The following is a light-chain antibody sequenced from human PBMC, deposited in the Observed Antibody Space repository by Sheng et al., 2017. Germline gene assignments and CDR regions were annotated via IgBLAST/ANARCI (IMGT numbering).Light chain of an antibody. J-gene: IGLJ3*02. CDR1: SGPSTYA. V-gene: IGLV4-69*01. Sequence: QIVLTQSPSASASLGASVTLTCTLTSGPSTYAIAWHQQQPEKGPRYLMKVNNDGTHNKGDGIPDRFSGSGSGPARYLTISGLQSEDEADYYCQTWATGIRVFGGGTKLTVL. CDR3: QTWATGIRV. CDR2: VNNDGTH.